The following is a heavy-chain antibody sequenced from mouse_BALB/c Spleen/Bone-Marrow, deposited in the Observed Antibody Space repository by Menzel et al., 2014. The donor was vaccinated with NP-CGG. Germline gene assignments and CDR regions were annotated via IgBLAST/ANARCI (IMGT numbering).Heavy chain of an antibody. CDR1: GYSIASGYS. J-gene: IGHJ2*01. CDR3: LRNYVDSFDY. D-gene: IGHD1-1*01. Sequence: VQLQQSGPDLVKPSQSISFTCTVTGYSIASGYSWHWIRQFPGNKLEWMGYIHYSGSTNYNPSLKSRISVTRDTSKNQFFLQLNAVTTEDTATFYCLRNYVDSFDYWGQGTTLTVSS. V-gene: IGHV3-1*02. CDR2: IHYSGST.